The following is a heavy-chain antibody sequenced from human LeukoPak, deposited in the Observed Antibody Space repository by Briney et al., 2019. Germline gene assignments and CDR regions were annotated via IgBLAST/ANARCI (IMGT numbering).Heavy chain of an antibody. D-gene: IGHD7-27*01. V-gene: IGHV3-48*01. CDR2: ISSGSRTI. CDR1: GFSFSSYS. Sequence: GGSLRLSCAASGFSFSSYSMNWVRQAPGRGLKWISYISSGSRTIFYADSVKGRFTISRDNAKNSLYLLMDSLRADDTAVYYCARESITGDRDFDYWGQGTLITVSS. J-gene: IGHJ4*02. CDR3: ARESITGDRDFDY.